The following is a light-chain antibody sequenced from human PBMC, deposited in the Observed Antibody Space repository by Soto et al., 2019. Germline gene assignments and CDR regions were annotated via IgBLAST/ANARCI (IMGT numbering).Light chain of an antibody. CDR3: QQRSNWPPLT. V-gene: IGKV3-11*01. J-gene: IGKJ4*01. CDR1: QSVSSY. Sequence: EIVLTQSPATLSLSPGERATLSCRASQSVSSYLAWYQQKPVQAPRLLIYDASNSATGIPARFSGSGSGTDFPLTISSLEPEDFAVYDCQQRSNWPPLTFGGGTKVEIK. CDR2: DAS.